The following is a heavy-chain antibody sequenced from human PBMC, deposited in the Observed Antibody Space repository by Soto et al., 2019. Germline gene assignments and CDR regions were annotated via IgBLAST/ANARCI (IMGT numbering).Heavy chain of an antibody. CDR2: IKSKTDGGTT. Sequence: GGSLRLSCAASGFTFTNAWMSWVRQAPGKGLEWVARIKSKTDGGTTDYATPVKGRFTISRDDSKNTLYLQMNSLESEDTAVYYCSRDDSDWFFNWGRGT. J-gene: IGHJ4*02. CDR1: GFTFTNAW. D-gene: IGHD3-9*01. V-gene: IGHV3-15*01. CDR3: SRDDSDWFFN.